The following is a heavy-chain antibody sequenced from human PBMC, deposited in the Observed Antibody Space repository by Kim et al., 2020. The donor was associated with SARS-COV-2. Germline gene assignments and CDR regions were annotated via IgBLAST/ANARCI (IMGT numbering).Heavy chain of an antibody. D-gene: IGHD6-6*01. J-gene: IGHJ2*01. CDR2: ISGYSGQA. CDR1: GYTFTSYG. V-gene: IGHV1-18*01. Sequence: ASVKVSCKASGYTFTSYGIDWVRLAPGQGPDWVGWISGYSGQAKYAQKIQGRVTMTRDTSTATVYLEISNLRPDDTAVYYCARGGDGGARPFDLWG. CDR3: ARGGDGGARPFDL.